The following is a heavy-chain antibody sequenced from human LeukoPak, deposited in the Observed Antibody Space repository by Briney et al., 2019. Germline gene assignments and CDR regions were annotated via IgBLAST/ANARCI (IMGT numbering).Heavy chain of an antibody. J-gene: IGHJ4*02. CDR3: AKEPVRYFDWLPNDFDY. D-gene: IGHD3-9*01. CDR1: GFTFSSYA. V-gene: IGHV3-23*01. CDR2: ISGSGGST. Sequence: GGSLRLSCAASGFTFSSYAMNWVRQAPGKGLEWVSAISGSGGSTYYADSVEGRFTISRDNSKNTLYLQMNSLRAEDTAVYYCAKEPVRYFDWLPNDFDYWGQGTLVTVSS.